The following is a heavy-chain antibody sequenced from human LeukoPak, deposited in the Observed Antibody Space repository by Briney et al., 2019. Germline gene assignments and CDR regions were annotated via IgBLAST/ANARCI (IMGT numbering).Heavy chain of an antibody. CDR1: GGSFSGYY. CDR2: INHSGST. D-gene: IGHD2-8*02. V-gene: IGHV4-34*01. J-gene: IGHJ6*03. CDR3: ARVGTGGYYYYYMDV. Sequence: SETLSLTCAVHGGSFSGYYWSWIRQPPGKGLEWIGEINHSGSTNYNPSLKSRVTISVDTSKNQFSLKLSSVTAADTAVYYCARVGTGGYYYYYMDVWGKGTTVTVSS.